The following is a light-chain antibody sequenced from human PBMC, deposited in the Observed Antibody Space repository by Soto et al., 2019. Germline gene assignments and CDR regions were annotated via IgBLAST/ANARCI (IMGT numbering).Light chain of an antibody. J-gene: IGKJ1*01. CDR3: QKYNSYS. Sequence: EIVMTQSPATLSVSPLEIAALSCMASQSVSSNLAWYQQKPGQAPRLLIYGASTRATGIPARFSGSGSGTEFTLTISSLQPDDFATYYCQKYNSYSFGQGTKVDIK. V-gene: IGKV3-15*01. CDR1: QSVSSN. CDR2: GAS.